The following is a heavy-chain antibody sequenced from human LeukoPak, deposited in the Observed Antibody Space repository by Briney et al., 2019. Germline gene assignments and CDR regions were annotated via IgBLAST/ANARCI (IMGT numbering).Heavy chain of an antibody. Sequence: KPSETLSLTCTVSGGSISSSSYYWGWIRQPPGKGLEWIGSIYYSGSTYYNPSLKSRVTISVDTSKNQFSLKLSSVTAADTAVYYCARVKSSSWYFGREDYFDYWGQGTLVTVSS. CDR2: IYYSGST. CDR3: ARVKSSSWYFGREDYFDY. V-gene: IGHV4-39*07. D-gene: IGHD6-13*01. J-gene: IGHJ4*02. CDR1: GGSISSSSYY.